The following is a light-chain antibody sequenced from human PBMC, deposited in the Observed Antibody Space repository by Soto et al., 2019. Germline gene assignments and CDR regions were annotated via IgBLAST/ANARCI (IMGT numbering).Light chain of an antibody. Sequence: EIVMTQSPATLSVSPGERVTFSCRASQSITTSLAWYQHKPGQAPRLLISGASTGATGIPARFSVSGSGTEFTLTLDSLQSEAYAVYYCQQYDQWPVTFGGGTKVEIK. CDR1: QSITTS. J-gene: IGKJ4*01. V-gene: IGKV3-15*01. CDR2: GAS. CDR3: QQYDQWPVT.